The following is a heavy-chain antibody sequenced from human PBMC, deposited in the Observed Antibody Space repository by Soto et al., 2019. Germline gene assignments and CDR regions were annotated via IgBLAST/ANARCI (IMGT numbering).Heavy chain of an antibody. CDR2: IYYSGST. D-gene: IGHD3-9*01. CDR3: ARKVLVMRNFDY. Sequence: TSETLSLTCTVSGGSISSGGYYWSWIRQHPGKGLEWIGYIYYSGSTYYNPSLKSRVTISVDTSKNQFSLKLSSVTAADTAVYYCARKVLVMRNFDYWGQGTLVTVSS. V-gene: IGHV4-31*03. CDR1: GGSISSGGYY. J-gene: IGHJ4*02.